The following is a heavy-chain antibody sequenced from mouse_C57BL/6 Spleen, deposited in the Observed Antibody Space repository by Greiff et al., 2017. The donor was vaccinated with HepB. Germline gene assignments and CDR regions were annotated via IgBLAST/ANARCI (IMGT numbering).Heavy chain of an antibody. J-gene: IGHJ4*01. CDR3: ARHEDSSGHYAMDY. CDR2: ISSGGSYT. D-gene: IGHD3-2*02. V-gene: IGHV5-6*01. Sequence: EVKLVESGGDLVKPGGSLKLSCAASGFTFSSYGMSWVRQTPDKRLEWVATISSGGSYTYYPDSVKGRFTISRDNAKNTLYLQMSSLKSEDTAMYYCARHEDSSGHYAMDYWGQGTSVTVSS. CDR1: GFTFSSYG.